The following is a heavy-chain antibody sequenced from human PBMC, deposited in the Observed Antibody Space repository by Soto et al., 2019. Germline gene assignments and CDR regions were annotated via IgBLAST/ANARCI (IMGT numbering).Heavy chain of an antibody. J-gene: IGHJ4*02. CDR2: INPSGGST. CDR3: ARDYDSSGYPRYYFDY. V-gene: IGHV1-46*03. Sequence: QVQLVQSGAEVKKPGASVKVSCKASGYTFTSYYMHWVRQAPGQGLEWMGIINPSGGSTSYAQKFQSRVTMTRDTSTSTVYMELSSLRSEDTAVYYCARDYDSSGYPRYYFDYWGQGTLVTVSS. CDR1: GYTFTSYY. D-gene: IGHD3-22*01.